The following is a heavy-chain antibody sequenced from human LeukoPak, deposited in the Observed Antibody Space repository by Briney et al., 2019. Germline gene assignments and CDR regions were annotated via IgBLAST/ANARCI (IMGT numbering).Heavy chain of an antibody. CDR2: FDPEDGET. CDR3: ARGRELPVDY. V-gene: IGHV1-24*01. J-gene: IGHJ4*02. CDR1: GYTLTELS. D-gene: IGHD1-26*01. Sequence: ASVKVSCKASGYTLTELSMHWVRQAPGKGLEWMGGFDPEDGETIYAQKFQGRVTMTEHTSKDTAYIELSSLRSEDTAVYYCARGRELPVDYWGQGTLVSVSS.